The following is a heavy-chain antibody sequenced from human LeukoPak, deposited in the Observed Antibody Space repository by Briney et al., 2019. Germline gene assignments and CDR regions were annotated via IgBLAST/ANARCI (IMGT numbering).Heavy chain of an antibody. D-gene: IGHD1-26*01. V-gene: IGHV5-10-1*01. CDR3: ARLYSGTYYFDY. Sequence: GESLRISFKGSGXSFTSYCISWVRQMPGKGLEWMGRIDPSDSYTNYNPSFQGHVTISADKSISTAYLQWSSLKASDTAMYYCARLYSGTYYFDYWGQGTLVTVSS. J-gene: IGHJ4*02. CDR2: IDPSDSYT. CDR1: GXSFTSYC.